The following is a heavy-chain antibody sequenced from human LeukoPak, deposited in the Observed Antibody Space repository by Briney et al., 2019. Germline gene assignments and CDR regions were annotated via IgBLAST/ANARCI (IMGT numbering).Heavy chain of an antibody. CDR3: ARDLRDYYDSSGYYYYYGMDV. CDR1: GYTFTSYY. J-gene: IGHJ6*02. CDR2: INPSGGST. D-gene: IGHD3-22*01. V-gene: IGHV1-46*01. Sequence: ASVKVSCKASGYTFTSYYMHWVRQAPGQGLEWMGIINPSGGSTSYAQKFQGRVTMTRDTSTSTVYMELSSLRSEDTAVYYCARDLRDYYDSSGYYYYYGMDVWGQGTTVTVSS.